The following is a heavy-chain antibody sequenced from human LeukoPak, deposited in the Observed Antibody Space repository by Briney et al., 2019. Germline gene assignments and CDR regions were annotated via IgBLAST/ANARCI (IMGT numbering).Heavy chain of an antibody. CDR2: IWYDGSNK. CDR3: ARGAYYYDSSGSTAFDI. CDR1: GFTFSSYG. J-gene: IGHJ3*02. V-gene: IGHV3-33*08. D-gene: IGHD3-22*01. Sequence: GGSLRLSCAASGFTFSSYGMAWVRQAPGKGLEWVALIWYDGSNKYYADSVKGRFTISRDNSKNTLYLQMNSLRAEDTAVYYCARGAYYYDSSGSTAFDIWGQGTMVTVSS.